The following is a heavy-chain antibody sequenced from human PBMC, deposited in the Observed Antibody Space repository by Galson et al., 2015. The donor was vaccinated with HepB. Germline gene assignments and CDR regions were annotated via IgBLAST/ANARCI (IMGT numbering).Heavy chain of an antibody. J-gene: IGHJ4*02. D-gene: IGHD4-17*01. CDR3: ARDRYGDYIFDS. V-gene: IGHV3-9*01. CDR1: GFTFDDYA. Sequence: SLRLSCAASGFTFDDYAMHWVRQAPGKGLEWVSGISWNSGSIGYADSVKGRFTISRDNAKNSLYLQMNSLRDEDTAVYYCARDRYGDYIFDSWGQGTLVTVS. CDR2: ISWNSGSI.